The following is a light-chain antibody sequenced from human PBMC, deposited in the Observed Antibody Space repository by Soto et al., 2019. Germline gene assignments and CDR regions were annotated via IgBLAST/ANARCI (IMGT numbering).Light chain of an antibody. V-gene: IGKV3-20*01. CDR1: QSVSSSY. CDR2: GAS. CDR3: QQYGSSLLFT. Sequence: EIVLTQSPGTLSLSPGERATLSCRASQSVSSSYLAWYQQKPGQAPRLLIYGASSRATGIPDRFSGSGSVTDFTLTISRVEPEDFAVYYCQQYGSSLLFTFGPGTKEDIK. J-gene: IGKJ3*01.